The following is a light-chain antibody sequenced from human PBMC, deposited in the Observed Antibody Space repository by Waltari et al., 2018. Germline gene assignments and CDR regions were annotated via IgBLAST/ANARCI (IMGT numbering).Light chain of an antibody. Sequence: EIVLTQSPGTLSLSPGERVTLSCRAGQSVSRNYWAWHQQRPGQAPRLLIYGASRRATGIPDRFSGSGSGTDFTLTISRLELEDFGVYYCQHYDTSAPLTVGGGSKVEIK. J-gene: IGKJ4*01. CDR1: QSVSRNY. V-gene: IGKV3-20*01. CDR3: QHYDTSAPLT. CDR2: GAS.